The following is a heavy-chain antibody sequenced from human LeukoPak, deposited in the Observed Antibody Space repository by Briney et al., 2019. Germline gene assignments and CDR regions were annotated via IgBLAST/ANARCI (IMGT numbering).Heavy chain of an antibody. J-gene: IGHJ5*02. D-gene: IGHD3-22*01. CDR2: ISSSSSYI. V-gene: IGHV3-21*01. CDR1: RFTVSSNY. CDR3: ARGTYYYDSSGYYYWFDP. Sequence: PGGSLRLSCAASRFTVSSNYMSWVRQAPGKGLEWVSSISSSSSYIYYADSVKGRFTISRDNAKNSLYLQMNSLRAEDTAVYYCARGTYYYDSSGYYYWFDPWGQGTLVTVSS.